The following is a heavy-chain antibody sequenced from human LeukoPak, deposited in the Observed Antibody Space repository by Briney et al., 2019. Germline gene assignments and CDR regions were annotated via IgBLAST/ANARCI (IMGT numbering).Heavy chain of an antibody. CDR2: IRSKAYGGTT. J-gene: IGHJ4*02. V-gene: IGHV3-49*04. Sequence: GGSLRLSCTASGFTFGDYTMNWVRQAPGKGLEWVGFIRSKAYGGTTVYAASVKGRFTISRDDSKSIAYLQMNSLKTEDTAVYYCTREIAVAGTLGYWGQGTLVTVSS. CDR3: TREIAVAGTLGY. CDR1: GFTFGDYT. D-gene: IGHD6-19*01.